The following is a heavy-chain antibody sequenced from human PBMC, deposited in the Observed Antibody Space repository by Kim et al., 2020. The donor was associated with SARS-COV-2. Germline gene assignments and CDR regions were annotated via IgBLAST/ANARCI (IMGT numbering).Heavy chain of an antibody. V-gene: IGHV3-74*01. CDR3: ARGGQGGMAG. D-gene: IGHD3-16*01. CDR2: ISPDGRDT. CDR1: GVTISHDW. J-gene: IGHJ6*02. Sequence: GGSLRLSCTASGVTISHDWMHWVRQAPGKGLVWVSHISPDGRDTNSADSVKGRFSISRDDAENTLHLQMNSLRADDTGVYYCARGGQGGMAGWGQGTTGTVSS.